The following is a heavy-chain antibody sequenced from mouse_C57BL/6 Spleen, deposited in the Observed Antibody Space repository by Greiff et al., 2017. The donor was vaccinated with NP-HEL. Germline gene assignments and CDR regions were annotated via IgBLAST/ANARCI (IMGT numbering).Heavy chain of an antibody. CDR3: VREGPSLYYYAMDY. V-gene: IGHV10-3*01. D-gene: IGHD3-3*01. J-gene: IGHJ4*01. CDR1: GFTFNTYA. Sequence: EVQVVESGGGLVQPKGSLKLSCAASGFTFNTYAMHWVRQAPGKGLEWVARIRSKSSNYATYYADSVKDRFTISRDDSQSMLYLQMNNLKTEDTAMYYCVREGPSLYYYAMDYWGQGTSVTVSS. CDR2: IRSKSSNYAT.